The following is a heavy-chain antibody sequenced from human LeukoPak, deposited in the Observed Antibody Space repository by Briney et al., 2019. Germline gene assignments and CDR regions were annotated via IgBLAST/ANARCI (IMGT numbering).Heavy chain of an antibody. J-gene: IGHJ4*02. CDR2: ISPNSGAT. CDR3: ARDSGVGATWHPFDY. D-gene: IGHD1-26*01. V-gene: IGHV1-2*02. CDR1: GYTFTGYY. Sequence: ASVKVSCKAPGYTFTGYYMHWVRQAPGQGLEWMGWISPNSGATKYAQKFQGRVTMTRDTSISTAYMELSRLRSDDTAVYYCARDSGVGATWHPFDYWGQGTLVTVSS.